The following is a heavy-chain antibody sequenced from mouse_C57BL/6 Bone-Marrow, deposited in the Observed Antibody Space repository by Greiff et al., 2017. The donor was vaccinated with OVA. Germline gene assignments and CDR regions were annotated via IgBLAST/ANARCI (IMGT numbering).Heavy chain of an antibody. D-gene: IGHD1-1*01. CDR3: TSIGYGSSYFDY. CDR2: IRLKSDNYAT. V-gene: IGHV6-3*01. CDR1: GFTFSNYW. Sequence: EVMLVESGGGLVQPGGSMKLSCVASGFTFSNYWMNWVRQSPEKGLEWVAQIRLKSDNYATHYAESVKGRCTISRDDSKSSVYLQMNNLRAEDTGMYYCTSIGYGSSYFDYWGQGTTLTVSS. J-gene: IGHJ2*01.